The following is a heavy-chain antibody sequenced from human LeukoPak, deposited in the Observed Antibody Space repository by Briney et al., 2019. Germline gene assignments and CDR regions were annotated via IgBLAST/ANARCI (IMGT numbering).Heavy chain of an antibody. J-gene: IGHJ4*02. CDR2: ISYDGSNK. CDR1: GFAFSSYA. Sequence: GRSLRLSCAASGFAFSSYAMHWVRQAPGKGLEWVAVISYDGSNKYYADSVKGRFTISRDNSKNTLYLQMNSLRAEDTAVYYCARESTRYYDFWSGYYTNPPYYFDYWGQGTLVTVSS. V-gene: IGHV3-30-3*01. CDR3: ARESTRYYDFWSGYYTNPPYYFDY. D-gene: IGHD3-3*01.